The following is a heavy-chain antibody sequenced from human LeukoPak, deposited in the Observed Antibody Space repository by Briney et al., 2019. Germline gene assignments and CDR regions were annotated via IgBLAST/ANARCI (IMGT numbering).Heavy chain of an antibody. Sequence: SVKVSCKASGGTFSSYAISWVRQAPGQGLEWMGGIIPIFGTANYAQKFQGRVTITTDESTSTAYMELSSLRSEDTAVYYCARDRIHGGGLSDYWGQGTLVTVSS. J-gene: IGHJ4*02. CDR1: GGTFSSYA. V-gene: IGHV1-69*05. D-gene: IGHD4-23*01. CDR3: ARDRIHGGGLSDY. CDR2: IIPIFGTA.